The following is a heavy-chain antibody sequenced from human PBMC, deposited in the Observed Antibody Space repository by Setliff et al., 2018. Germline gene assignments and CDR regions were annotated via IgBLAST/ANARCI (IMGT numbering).Heavy chain of an antibody. Sequence: PSETLSLTCAVSGYSISSGYYWGWIRQPPGKGLEWIGSIYHSGSTYYNPSLKSRVTISVDTSKNQFSLKLSSVTAADTAVYYCARRRDTAMVQIKLPPPHRLGRWFDPWGQGTLVTVSS. V-gene: IGHV4-38-2*01. CDR3: ARRRDTAMVQIKLPPPHRLGRWFDP. CDR1: GYSISSGYY. CDR2: IYHSGST. J-gene: IGHJ5*02. D-gene: IGHD5-18*01.